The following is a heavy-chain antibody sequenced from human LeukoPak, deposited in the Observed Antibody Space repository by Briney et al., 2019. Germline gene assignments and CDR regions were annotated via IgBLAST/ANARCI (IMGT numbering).Heavy chain of an antibody. CDR2: INQDGSEK. V-gene: IGHV3-7*03. J-gene: IGHJ4*02. CDR3: ARSKHYDSSGYAPD. D-gene: IGHD3-22*01. CDR1: GFTISSYW. Sequence: GGSLRLSCAASGFTISSYWMSWLRQAPGKGLEWVVNINQDGSEKYFVDSVKGRFTISRDNAKNSLYLQMNSLRAEDTAVYYCARSKHYDSSGYAPDWGQGTLVTVSS.